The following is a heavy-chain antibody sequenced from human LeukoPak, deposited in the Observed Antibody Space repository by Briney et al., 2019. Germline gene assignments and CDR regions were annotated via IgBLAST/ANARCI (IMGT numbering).Heavy chain of an antibody. V-gene: IGHV1-69*04. CDR1: GGTFSSYA. J-gene: IGHJ3*02. CDR2: IIPILGIA. D-gene: IGHD2-21*02. Sequence: GASVKVSCKASGGTFSSYAISWVRQAPGQGLEWMGRIIPILGIANYAQKFQGRVTITADKSTSTAYMELSSLRSEDTAVYYCARSKGEVVVTANDAFDIWGQGTMVTVSS. CDR3: ARSKGEVVVTANDAFDI.